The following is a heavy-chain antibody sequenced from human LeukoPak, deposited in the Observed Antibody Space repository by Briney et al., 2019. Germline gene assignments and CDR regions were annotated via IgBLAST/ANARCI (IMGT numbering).Heavy chain of an antibody. D-gene: IGHD2-15*01. V-gene: IGHV3-23*01. CDR3: AKDPDRFCSAGSCYGDD. J-gene: IGHJ4*02. CDR2: ISAIGSST. CDR1: GFTFSSFA. Sequence: GGSLRLSCAASGFTFSSFAMSWVRQAPGKGLEWVSAISAIGSSTYYADSVKGRFTIARDSSKNTLHLQMNSLRAEDTAVYYCAKDPDRFCSAGSCYGDDWGQGSLVTVSS.